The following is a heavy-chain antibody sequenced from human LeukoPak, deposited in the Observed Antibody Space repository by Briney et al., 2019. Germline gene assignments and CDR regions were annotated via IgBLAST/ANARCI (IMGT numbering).Heavy chain of an antibody. J-gene: IGHJ6*02. V-gene: IGHV3-48*01. Sequence: GGSLRLSCATSGFTLRYYQMNWVRQAPGKGLEWVSYINVVNGAIYYADSVKGRFTISGDIATNSVYLQMYSLRAEDTALYYCVRDGNRGYDMDVWGQGTAVTVSS. CDR3: VRDGNRGYDMDV. CDR2: INVVNGAI. D-gene: IGHD3-10*01. CDR1: GFTLRYYQ.